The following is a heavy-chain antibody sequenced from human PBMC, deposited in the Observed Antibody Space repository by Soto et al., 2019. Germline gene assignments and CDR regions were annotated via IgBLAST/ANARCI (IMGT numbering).Heavy chain of an antibody. CDR3: ARRKERSGPNYVAS. J-gene: IGHJ4*02. Sequence: ASVKVSCKASGYTFITYDINWVRQATGQGLEWMGWMNPSNGNAGYAQKLQGRLTMTRNTSISTAYMELSSLRSDDTAVYFGARRKERSGPNYVASWEQGSQVTGS. V-gene: IGHV1-8*01. CDR1: GYTFITYD. D-gene: IGHD6-25*01. CDR2: MNPSNGNA.